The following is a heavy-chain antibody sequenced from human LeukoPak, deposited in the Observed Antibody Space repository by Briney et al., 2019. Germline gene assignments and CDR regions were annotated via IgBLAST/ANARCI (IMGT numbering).Heavy chain of an antibody. V-gene: IGHV3-23*01. CDR3: AKHSSSWYSAFDY. D-gene: IGHD6-13*01. CDR1: GFTFSSYA. CDR2: ISGSGGST. J-gene: IGHJ4*02. Sequence: PGGSLRLSCAASGFTFSSYAMSWVRQAPGKGPEWVSAISGSGGSTYYADSVKGRFTISRDNSKNTLYLQMNSLRAEDTAVYYCAKHSSSWYSAFDYWGQGTLVTVSS.